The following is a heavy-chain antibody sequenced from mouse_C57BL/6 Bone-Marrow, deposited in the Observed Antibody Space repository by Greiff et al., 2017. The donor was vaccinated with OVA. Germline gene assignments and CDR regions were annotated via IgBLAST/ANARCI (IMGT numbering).Heavy chain of an antibody. CDR1: GYTFTSYG. Sequence: VQGVESGAELARPGASVKLSCKASGYTFTSYGISWVKQRPGQGLEWIGEIYPRSGNTYYNEKFKGKATLTADKSSSTAYMELRSLTSEDSAVYFCARGLQLRLRDDWGQGTTLTVSS. CDR2: IYPRSGNT. J-gene: IGHJ2*01. CDR3: ARGLQLRLRDD. V-gene: IGHV1-81*01. D-gene: IGHD3-2*02.